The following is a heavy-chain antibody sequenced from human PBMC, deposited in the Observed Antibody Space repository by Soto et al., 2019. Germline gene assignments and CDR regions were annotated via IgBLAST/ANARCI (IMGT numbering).Heavy chain of an antibody. V-gene: IGHV1-18*01. Sequence: RASVKVSCKASGYTFTSYGISWVRQAPGQGLEWMGWISAYNGNTNYAQKLQGRVTMTTDTSTSTAYMELRSLRSDDTAVYYCARAPRWSGWYYFDYWGQGTLVTVSS. J-gene: IGHJ4*02. CDR3: ARAPRWSGWYYFDY. CDR1: GYTFTSYG. CDR2: ISAYNGNT. D-gene: IGHD6-19*01.